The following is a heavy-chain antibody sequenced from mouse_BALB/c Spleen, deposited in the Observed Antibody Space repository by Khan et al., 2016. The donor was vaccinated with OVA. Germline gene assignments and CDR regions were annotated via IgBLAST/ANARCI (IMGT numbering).Heavy chain of an antibody. CDR3: AIHLTGSFPY. J-gene: IGHJ3*01. CDR1: GFTFSSYG. CDR2: ISSAGDYT. D-gene: IGHD4-1*01. V-gene: IGHV5-6*01. Sequence: EVELVESGGDLVKPGGSLKLSCAASGFTFSSYGMSWVRQTPDKRLEWVATISSAGDYTFYPDNMKGRFTISRDNAKNTLYLQMSSLRSEDTAMFYCAIHLTGSFPYGGQGTLVTVSA.